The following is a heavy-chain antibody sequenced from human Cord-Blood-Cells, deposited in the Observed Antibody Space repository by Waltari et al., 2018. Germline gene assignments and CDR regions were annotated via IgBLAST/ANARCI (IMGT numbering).Heavy chain of an antibody. CDR1: GDRAPSNSPA. CDR3: ARGVDLDAFDI. V-gene: IGHV6-1*01. D-gene: IGHD2-15*01. J-gene: IGHJ3*02. CDR2: TYYRSKWYN. Sequence: QVQLQQSGPGLVKPSQTPSLTCAIPGDRAPSNSPAWNWVRQSPSRGLEWRGRTYYRSKWYNDYAVSVKSRITINPDTSKNQFSLQLNSVTPEDTAVYYCARGVDLDAFDIWGQGTMVTVSS.